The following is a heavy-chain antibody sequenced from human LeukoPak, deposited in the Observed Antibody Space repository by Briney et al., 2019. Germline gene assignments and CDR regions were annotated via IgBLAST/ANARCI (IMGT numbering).Heavy chain of an antibody. Sequence: ASVKVSCKASGYTFTSYGISWVRQAPGQGLEWMGWISAYNGNTNYAQKFQGRVTITADESTSTAYMELSSLRSEDTAVYYCARGSLAAAGTFDYWGQGTLVTVSS. D-gene: IGHD6-13*01. J-gene: IGHJ4*02. V-gene: IGHV1-18*01. CDR1: GYTFTSYG. CDR3: ARGSLAAAGTFDY. CDR2: ISAYNGNT.